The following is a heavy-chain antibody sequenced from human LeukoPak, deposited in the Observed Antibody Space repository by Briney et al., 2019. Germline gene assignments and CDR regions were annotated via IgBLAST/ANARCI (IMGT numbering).Heavy chain of an antibody. Sequence: SETLSLTCTVSGGSISSGDYYWSWIRQPPGKGLEWIGYIYYSGSTYYNPSLKSRVTISVDTSKNQFSLKLSSVTAADTAVYYCARVSLHSNYYGSGSSDYWGQGTLVTVSS. D-gene: IGHD3-10*01. CDR2: IYYSGST. CDR3: ARVSLHSNYYGSGSSDY. CDR1: GGSISSGDYY. V-gene: IGHV4-30-4*08. J-gene: IGHJ4*02.